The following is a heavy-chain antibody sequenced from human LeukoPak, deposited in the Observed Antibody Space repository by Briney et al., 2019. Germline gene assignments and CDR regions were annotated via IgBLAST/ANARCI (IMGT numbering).Heavy chain of an antibody. CDR1: GFTFNNAW. V-gene: IGHV3-15*01. Sequence: GGSLRLSCAASGFTFNNAWMNWVRQAPGKGLEWVGHMKSKKNGGTTDFATPVKGRFTISRDDSKTTLYLQMNSLRTEDTAVYYCTTSGSGWDYFDYWGQGTLVTVSS. CDR3: TTSGSGWDYFDY. D-gene: IGHD6-19*01. J-gene: IGHJ4*02. CDR2: MKSKKNGGTT.